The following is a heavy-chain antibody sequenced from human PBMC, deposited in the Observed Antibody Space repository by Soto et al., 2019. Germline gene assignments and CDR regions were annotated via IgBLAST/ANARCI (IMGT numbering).Heavy chain of an antibody. D-gene: IGHD3-22*01. CDR3: AKDMYYHDSSGYYTFDY. J-gene: IGHJ4*02. Sequence: GGSLRLSCAASGFIFRSYGMHWVRQAPGKGLEWVAAISYDGSNKFYVDPVKGRFTISRDNSKNTVDLQMNSLRVEDTAVFYCAKDMYYHDSSGYYTFDYWGQGTLVTVSS. CDR1: GFIFRSYG. V-gene: IGHV3-30*18. CDR2: ISYDGSNK.